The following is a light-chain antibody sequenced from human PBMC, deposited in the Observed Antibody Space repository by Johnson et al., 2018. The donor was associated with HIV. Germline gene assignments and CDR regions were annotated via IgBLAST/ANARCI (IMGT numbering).Light chain of an antibody. J-gene: IGLJ1*01. CDR3: GTWDSSLSAGV. CDR1: SSDMGNCA. CDR2: DNN. Sequence: QSVLTQPPSVSAAPGQKVTISCSGSSSDMGNCAVSWYQQLPGTAPKLLIYDNNKRPSGIPDRFSGSKSGTSATLGITGLQTGDEADYYCGTWDSSLSAGVFGTGTKVTVL. V-gene: IGLV1-51*01.